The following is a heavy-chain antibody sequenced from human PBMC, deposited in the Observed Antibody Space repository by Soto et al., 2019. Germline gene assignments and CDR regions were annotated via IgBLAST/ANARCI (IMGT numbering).Heavy chain of an antibody. CDR2: ISSSSSYI. Sequence: PGGSLRLSCAASGFTFSSYSMNWVRQAPGKGLEWVSSISSSSSYIYYADSVKGRFTISRDNAKNSLYLQMNSLRAEDTAVYYCARARRYGSGGEAFDIWGQGTMVTVSS. CDR3: ARARRYGSGGEAFDI. V-gene: IGHV3-21*01. J-gene: IGHJ3*02. D-gene: IGHD3-10*01. CDR1: GFTFSSYS.